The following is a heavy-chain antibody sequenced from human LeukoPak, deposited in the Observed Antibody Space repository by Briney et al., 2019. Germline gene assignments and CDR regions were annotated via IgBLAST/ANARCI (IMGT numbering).Heavy chain of an antibody. CDR2: ITSPVGRM. Sequence: GGSLRLSCAASGFTFSTYSMNWVRQAPGKGLEWVSSITSPVGRMYYADSLKGRITISRDNARSTLYLQMNSLRAEDTAVYYCATDGRSSGWYGFDYWGQGILVTVFS. J-gene: IGHJ4*02. CDR1: GFTFSTYS. V-gene: IGHV3-21*01. D-gene: IGHD6-19*01. CDR3: ATDGRSSGWYGFDY.